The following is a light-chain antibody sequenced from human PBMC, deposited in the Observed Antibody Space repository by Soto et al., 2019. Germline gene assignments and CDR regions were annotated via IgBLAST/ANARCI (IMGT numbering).Light chain of an antibody. CDR1: QGINNY. V-gene: IGKV1-9*01. Sequence: IQLTQSPSSLSASVGDRVTITCRASQGINNYLAWYQPTPGKAPKLLIYAASTLQSGVPSRFSGSGSGTDVTLTISSLQPEDFATYYCQQLNSYPHAFGGGTKVDIK. J-gene: IGKJ4*01. CDR3: QQLNSYPHA. CDR2: AAS.